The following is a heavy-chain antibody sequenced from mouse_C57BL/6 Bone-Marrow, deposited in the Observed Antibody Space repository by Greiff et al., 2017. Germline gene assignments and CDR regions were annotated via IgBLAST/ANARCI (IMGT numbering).Heavy chain of an antibody. CDR2: IYPGDGDT. J-gene: IGHJ1*03. CDR1: GYAFSSYW. D-gene: IGHD1-1*01. CDR3: ARRGVITTVVAHWYFDV. V-gene: IGHV1-80*01. Sequence: QVQLQQSGAELVKPGASVKISCKASGYAFSSYWMNWVKQRPGKGLEWIGQIYPGDGDTNYNGKFKGKATLTADKSSSTAYMQLSSLTSEDSAVYFCARRGVITTVVAHWYFDVWGTGTTVTVSS.